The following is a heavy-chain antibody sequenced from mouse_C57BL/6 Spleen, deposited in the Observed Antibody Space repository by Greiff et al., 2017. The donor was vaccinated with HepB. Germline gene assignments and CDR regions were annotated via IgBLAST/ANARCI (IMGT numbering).Heavy chain of an antibody. CDR1: GFTFSDYY. CDR2: INYDGSST. D-gene: IGHD1-1*01. J-gene: IGHJ1*03. Sequence: EVKLVESEGGLVQPGSSMKLSCTASGFTFSDYYMAWVRQVPEKGLEWVANINYDGSSTYYLDSLKSRFIISRDNAKNILYLQMSSLKSEDTATYYCARDREDPYYYGSSYWYFDVWGTGTTVTVSS. CDR3: ARDREDPYYYGSSYWYFDV. V-gene: IGHV5-16*01.